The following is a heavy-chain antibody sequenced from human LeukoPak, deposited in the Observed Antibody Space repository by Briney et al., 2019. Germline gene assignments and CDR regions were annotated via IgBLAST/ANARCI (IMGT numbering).Heavy chain of an antibody. CDR2: ISAYNGDT. V-gene: IGHV1-18*01. D-gene: IGHD5-24*01. J-gene: IGHJ5*02. Sequence: GASVKVSCKASAYTFTNYGISWVRQAPGQGLEWMGWISAYNGDTNYAQKFQDRVTMTTDTSMSTAYMELSRLRSDDTAVYYCARRVSLRDGYNQHNWFDPWGQGTLVTVSS. CDR1: AYTFTNYG. CDR3: ARRVSLRDGYNQHNWFDP.